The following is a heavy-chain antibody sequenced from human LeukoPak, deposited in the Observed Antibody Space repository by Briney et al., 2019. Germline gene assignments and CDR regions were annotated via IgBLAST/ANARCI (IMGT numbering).Heavy chain of an antibody. CDR3: ARDGAYVNDAFDI. Sequence: GASVKLSCKTSGYTFTSYAMNWVRQAPGQGLEWIGWINTNTGNPTYAQGFTGRFVFSLDTSVSTAYLQISSLKAEDTAVYYCARDGAYVNDAFDIWGQGTMVTVSS. J-gene: IGHJ3*02. CDR2: INTNTGNP. CDR1: GYTFTSYA. V-gene: IGHV7-4-1*02. D-gene: IGHD3-16*01.